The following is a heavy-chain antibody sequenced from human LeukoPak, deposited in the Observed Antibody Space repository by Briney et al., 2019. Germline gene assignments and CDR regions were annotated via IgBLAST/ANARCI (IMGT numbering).Heavy chain of an antibody. Sequence: GGSLRLSCAASGFTFSGYGMHWVRRAPGKGLEWVAVISYDGSNKYYADFVKGRFTISRDNSKNTPYLQMNSLRVEDTAVYFCASEVEGSGNRPWVGYYAMDVWGQGTTVTVSS. D-gene: IGHD3-10*01. CDR1: GFTFSGYG. V-gene: IGHV3-30*03. J-gene: IGHJ6*02. CDR3: ASEVEGSGNRPWVGYYAMDV. CDR2: ISYDGSNK.